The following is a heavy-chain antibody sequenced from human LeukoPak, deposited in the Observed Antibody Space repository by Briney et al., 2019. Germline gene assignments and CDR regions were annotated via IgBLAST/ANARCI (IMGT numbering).Heavy chain of an antibody. CDR1: GYSLSSGYY. CDR2: IYHSGST. V-gene: IGHV4-38-2*02. Sequence: PSETLSLTCTVSGYSLSSGYYWGWIRQPPGKGLEWIGSIYHSGSTYYNPSLKSRVTISVDTSKNQFSLKLSSVTAADTAVYYCATSKLADAFDIWGQGTMVTVSS. J-gene: IGHJ3*02. CDR3: ATSKLADAFDI.